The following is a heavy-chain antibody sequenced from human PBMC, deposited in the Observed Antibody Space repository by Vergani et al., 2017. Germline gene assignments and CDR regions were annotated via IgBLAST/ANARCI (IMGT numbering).Heavy chain of an antibody. CDR3: AKPPTRRYYYGMDV. CDR2: INSDGSST. Sequence: EVQLVESGGGLVQPGGSLRLSCAASGFTFSSYWMHWVRQAPGKGLVWVSRINSDGSSTSYADSVKGRFTISRDNSKNTLYLQMNSLRAEDTAVYYCAKPPTRRYYYGMDVWGQGTTVTVSS. CDR1: GFTFSSYW. V-gene: IGHV3-74*01. J-gene: IGHJ6*02.